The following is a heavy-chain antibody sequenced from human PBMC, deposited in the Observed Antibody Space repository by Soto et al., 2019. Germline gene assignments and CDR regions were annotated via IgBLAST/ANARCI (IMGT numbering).Heavy chain of an antibody. V-gene: IGHV1-3*01. CDR3: ARGSVFCGGDCYLSSHLDY. D-gene: IGHD2-21*02. Sequence: GASVKVSCKASGYTFTNYAIHWVRQAPGQRLEWMGWINPGNDNTKYSQKFQGRVTLTRDTSASTAYMELSSLRSEDTAVYYCARGSVFCGGDCYLSSHLDYWGHGPLVPVSA. J-gene: IGHJ4*01. CDR1: GYTFTNYA. CDR2: INPGNDNT.